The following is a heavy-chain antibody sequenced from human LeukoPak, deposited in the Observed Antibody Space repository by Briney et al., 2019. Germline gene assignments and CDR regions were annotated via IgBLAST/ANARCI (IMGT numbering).Heavy chain of an antibody. V-gene: IGHV3-23*01. CDR3: AKRSARPKPFDC. D-gene: IGHD6-25*01. Sequence: GGSLRLSCAGSGFTFSNYGMSWVRQAPGKGLERVSAIDGGGVNTLYADSVKGRFTISRDNSKNTVYLQMNSLSAEDTAIYYCAKRSARPKPFDCWGQGTLVTVSS. CDR1: GFTFSNYG. J-gene: IGHJ4*02. CDR2: IDGGGVNT.